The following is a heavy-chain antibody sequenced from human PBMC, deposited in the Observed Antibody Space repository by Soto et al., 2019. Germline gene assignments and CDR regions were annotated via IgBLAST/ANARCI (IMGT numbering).Heavy chain of an antibody. CDR1: GFPLSTSGVG. J-gene: IGHJ4*02. Sequence: SGPTLVNPTQTLTLTCTFSGFPLSTSGVGVGWIRQPPGKALEWLALIYWNDDKHYGPSLKSRLTITKDTSKNQVVLTMTNMDPVDTATYYCAHRASYSSGIYFDYWGQGTLVTVSS. CDR2: IYWNDDK. CDR3: AHRASYSSGIYFDY. V-gene: IGHV2-5*01. D-gene: IGHD6-19*01.